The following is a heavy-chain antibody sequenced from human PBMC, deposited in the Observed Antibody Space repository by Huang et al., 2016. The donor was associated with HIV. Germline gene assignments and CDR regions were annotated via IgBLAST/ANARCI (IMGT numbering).Heavy chain of an antibody. CDR1: GYTVSELS. Sequence: QVQLVESGAELKKPGASVRVSCKVSGYTVSELSLHWVRQAPEKGLEWMGGFDPEEGETIYAQRLQGRVTMTEDTSTYTAYMELRSLRPEDTAVYYCATSTPDVGAGVLRSAFDIWGQGTMVTVSS. J-gene: IGHJ3*02. D-gene: IGHD2-15*01. V-gene: IGHV1-24*01. CDR2: FDPEEGET. CDR3: ATSTPDVGAGVLRSAFDI.